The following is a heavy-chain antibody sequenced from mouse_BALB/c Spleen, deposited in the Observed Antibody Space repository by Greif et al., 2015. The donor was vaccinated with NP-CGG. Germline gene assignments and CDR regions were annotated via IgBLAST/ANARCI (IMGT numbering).Heavy chain of an antibody. J-gene: IGHJ1*01. CDR1: GFNIKDTY. D-gene: IGHD4-1*01. V-gene: IGHV14-3*02. CDR2: IDPANGNT. CDR3: ANWDWYFDV. Sequence: VQLQQSGAELVKPGASVKLSCTASGFNIKDTYMHWVKQGPEQGLEWIGRIDPANGNTKYDPKFQGKATITADTSSNTAYLQLSSLTSEDTAVYYCANWDWYFDVWGAGTTVTVSS.